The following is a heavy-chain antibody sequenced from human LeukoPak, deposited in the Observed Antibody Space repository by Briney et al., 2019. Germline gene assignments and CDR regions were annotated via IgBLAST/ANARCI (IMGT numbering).Heavy chain of an antibody. CDR2: IYHSGST. V-gene: IGHV4-30-2*01. D-gene: IGHD2-21*02. CDR1: GGSISSGGYS. Sequence: SETLSLTCAVSGGSISSGGYSWSWIRQPPGKGLEWIGYIYHSGSTYYNPSLKSRVTISVDRSKNQFSLKLSSVTAADTAVYYCARVYCGGDCYQVYFDYWGQGTLVTVSS. CDR3: ARVYCGGDCYQVYFDY. J-gene: IGHJ4*02.